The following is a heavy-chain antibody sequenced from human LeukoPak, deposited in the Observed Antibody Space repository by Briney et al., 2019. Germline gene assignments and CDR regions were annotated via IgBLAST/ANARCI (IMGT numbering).Heavy chain of an antibody. J-gene: IGHJ4*02. CDR1: SGSISSGSYY. Sequence: SQTLSLTCTVCSGSISSGSYYWSWIRQPAGKGLEWIGRIYTSGSTNYNPSLKSRVTISVDTSKNQFSLKLSSVTAADTAVYYCAKLREIQLWSEDYFDYWGQGTLVTVSS. CDR3: AKLREIQLWSEDYFDY. D-gene: IGHD5-18*01. CDR2: IYTSGST. V-gene: IGHV4-61*02.